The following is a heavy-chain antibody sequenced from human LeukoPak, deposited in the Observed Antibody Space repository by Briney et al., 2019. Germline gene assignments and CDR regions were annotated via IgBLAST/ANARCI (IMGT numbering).Heavy chain of an antibody. J-gene: IGHJ3*02. D-gene: IGHD3-22*01. CDR2: INPSGGST. CDR1: GYTFTSYY. CDR3: ASGGVVVLGYDAFDI. Sequence: ASVTVSCKASGYTFTSYYMHWVRQAPGQGLEWMGIINPSGGSTSYAQKFQGRVTMTRDTSTSTVYMELSSLRSEDTAVYYCASGGVVVLGYDAFDIWGQGTMVTVSS. V-gene: IGHV1-46*01.